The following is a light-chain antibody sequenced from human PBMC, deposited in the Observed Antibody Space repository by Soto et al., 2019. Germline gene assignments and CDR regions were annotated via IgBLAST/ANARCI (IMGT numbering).Light chain of an antibody. CDR1: QTISTS. J-gene: IGKJ1*01. Sequence: DIQMTQSPPSLSASVGDRVAITCRASQTISTSLNWYRQRPGQAPNLLIYAASNLQSGVQSRFSGSGSGTDFTLTIRSLQPEDFATYYCKQSYSTPQTFGQGTKVDNK. CDR2: AAS. V-gene: IGKV1-39*01. CDR3: KQSYSTPQT.